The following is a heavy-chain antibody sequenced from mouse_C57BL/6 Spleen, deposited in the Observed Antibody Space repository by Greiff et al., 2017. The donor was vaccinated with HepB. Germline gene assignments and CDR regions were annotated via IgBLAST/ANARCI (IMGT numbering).Heavy chain of an antibody. J-gene: IGHJ2*01. Sequence: QVQLQQSGAELVKPGASVKISCKASGYAFSSYWMNWVKQRPGKGLEWIGQIYPGDGDTNYNGKFKGKATLTADKSSSTAYMQLSSLTSEDSAVYFCARSAPSYVHFDYWGQGTTLTVSS. CDR1: GYAFSSYW. D-gene: IGHD2-12*01. CDR3: ARSAPSYVHFDY. CDR2: IYPGDGDT. V-gene: IGHV1-80*01.